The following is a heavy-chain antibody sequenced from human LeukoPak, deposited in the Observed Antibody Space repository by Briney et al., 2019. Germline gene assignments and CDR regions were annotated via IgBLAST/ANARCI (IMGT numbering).Heavy chain of an antibody. Sequence: ASVKLSCKASGYTFTSYYMHWVRQAPGQGLEGMGVISASGVSTGYAQKFQGRVTMTRDMSTSTDYMALSSLRSEDTAVYYCASLGESSDYSWHFQHWGQGTLITVSS. CDR2: ISASGVST. D-gene: IGHD3-22*01. CDR3: ASLGESSDYSWHFQH. J-gene: IGHJ1*01. CDR1: GYTFTSYY. V-gene: IGHV1-46*01.